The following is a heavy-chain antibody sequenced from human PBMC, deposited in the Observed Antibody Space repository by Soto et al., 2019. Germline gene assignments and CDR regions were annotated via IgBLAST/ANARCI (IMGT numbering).Heavy chain of an antibody. CDR3: ARCFIIAFGDPCYGMDV. Sequence: PGGSLRLSCAAPGFTFSSYGMHWVRQAPGKGLEWVAVIWYDGSNKYYADSVKGRFTISRDNSKNTLYLQMNSLRAEDTAVYYCARCFIIAFGDPCYGMDVWGQGTTVTVSS. D-gene: IGHD3-10*01. V-gene: IGHV3-33*01. CDR2: IWYDGSNK. J-gene: IGHJ6*02. CDR1: GFTFSSYG.